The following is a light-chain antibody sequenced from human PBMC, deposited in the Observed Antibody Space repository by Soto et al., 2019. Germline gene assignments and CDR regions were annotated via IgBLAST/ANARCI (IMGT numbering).Light chain of an antibody. V-gene: IGKV3-11*01. J-gene: IGKJ5*01. CDR2: DAS. CDR1: QSVSNL. Sequence: EVRLTQSPVTLSLSPGARATPSCRASQSVSNLLAWYQQKPGQAPRLLIYDASNRASGIPVRFSGSGSGTDFTLTISSLEPEDFGLYYCQQRSDWFTFGQGTRLEIK. CDR3: QQRSDWFT.